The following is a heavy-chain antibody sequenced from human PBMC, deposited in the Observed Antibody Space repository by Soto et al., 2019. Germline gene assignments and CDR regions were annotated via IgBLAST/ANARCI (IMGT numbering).Heavy chain of an antibody. Sequence: KSSETLSLTCAVYGGSFSGYYWSWIRQPPGKGLEWIGETNHSGSTNYNPSLKSRVTISVDTSKNQFSLKLSSVTAADTAVYYCARGRLRFLEWSRFDYWGQGTLVTVSS. CDR2: TNHSGST. V-gene: IGHV4-34*01. D-gene: IGHD3-3*01. CDR3: ARGRLRFLEWSRFDY. J-gene: IGHJ4*02. CDR1: GGSFSGYY.